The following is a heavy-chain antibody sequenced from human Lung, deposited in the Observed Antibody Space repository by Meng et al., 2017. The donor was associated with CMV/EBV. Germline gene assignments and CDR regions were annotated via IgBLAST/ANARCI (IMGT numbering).Heavy chain of an antibody. J-gene: IGHJ4*03. V-gene: IGHV3-49*04. CDR2: IRSKNSGGTT. D-gene: IGHD2-15*01. CDR1: GFSAGDSF. CDR3: TRCGINCYLDY. Sequence: SLKISCTVSGFSAGDSFMTWVRQAPGKGLEWVGFIRSKNSGGTTEYAASVKGRFTISRDESNSVAYLQMNSLRIEDTAVYYCTRCGINCYLDYWGQGTXVTVAS.